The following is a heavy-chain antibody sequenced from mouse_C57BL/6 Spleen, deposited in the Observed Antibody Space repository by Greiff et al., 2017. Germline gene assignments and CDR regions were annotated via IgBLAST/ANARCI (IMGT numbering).Heavy chain of an antibody. CDR1: GYAFSSYW. Sequence: QVHVKQSGAELVKPGASVKISCKASGYAFSSYWMNWVKQRPGKGLAWIGQIYPGDGDTNYNGKFKGKATLTADKSSSTAYMQLSSLTSEDSAVYFCASYYDYDDYAMDYWGQGTSVTVSS. D-gene: IGHD2-4*01. V-gene: IGHV1-80*01. CDR2: IYPGDGDT. J-gene: IGHJ4*01. CDR3: ASYYDYDDYAMDY.